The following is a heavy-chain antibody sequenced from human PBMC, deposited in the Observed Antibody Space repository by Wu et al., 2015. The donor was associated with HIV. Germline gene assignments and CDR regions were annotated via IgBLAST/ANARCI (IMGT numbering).Heavy chain of an antibody. CDR2: INTFNGNR. Sequence: QVHLEQSGGEVKKPGASVKVSCKTSGYTFTSYGINWVRQAPGQGLEWMGWINTFNGNRHYAQNLQGRVTLTTDTSTSTAYMELRSLKSDDTAVYYCARGLGYSGSYYIGRKLPNTWGQGQPWSTVSS. D-gene: IGHD1-26*01. V-gene: IGHV1-18*01. J-gene: IGHJ1*01. CDR3: ARGLGYSGSYYIGRKLPNT. CDR1: GYTFTSYG.